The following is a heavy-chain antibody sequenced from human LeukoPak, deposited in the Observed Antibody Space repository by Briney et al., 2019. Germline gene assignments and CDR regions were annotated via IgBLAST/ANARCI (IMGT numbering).Heavy chain of an antibody. D-gene: IGHD6-19*01. J-gene: IGHJ4*02. CDR3: ARDAIAVAGTDPYFDY. CDR2: ISYDGSNK. V-gene: IGHV3-30*19. Sequence: GGSLRLSCAASGFTFSSYGMHWVRQAPGKGLEWVAVISYDGSNKYYADSVKGRFTISRDNSKNTLYLQMNSLRAEDTAVYYCARDAIAVAGTDPYFDYWGQGTLVTVSS. CDR1: GFTFSSYG.